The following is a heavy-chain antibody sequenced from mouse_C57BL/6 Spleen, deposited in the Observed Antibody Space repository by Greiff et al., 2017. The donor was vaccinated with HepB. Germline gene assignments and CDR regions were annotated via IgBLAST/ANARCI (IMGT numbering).Heavy chain of an antibody. CDR3: ARRLCYTMDY. D-gene: IGHD1-1*02. V-gene: IGHV5-17*01. J-gene: IGHJ4*01. CDR1: GFTFSDYG. CDR2: ISSGSSTI. Sequence: EVKLQESGGGLVKPGGSLKLSCAASGFTFSDYGMHWVRQAPEKGLEWVAYISSGSSTIYYEDTVKGRFTISRDNAKNTLFLQMTSLRSEGTAIYYCARRLCYTMDYWGQGTSVTVSS.